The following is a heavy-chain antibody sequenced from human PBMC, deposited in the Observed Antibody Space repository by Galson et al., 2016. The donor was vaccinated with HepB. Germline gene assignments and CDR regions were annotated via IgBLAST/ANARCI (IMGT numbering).Heavy chain of an antibody. D-gene: IGHD3-10*01. CDR3: AKGGITVVRGSNFDY. V-gene: IGHV3-30*18. J-gene: IGHJ4*02. Sequence: SLRLSCAASGFTFSNYCMHWVRQAPGKGLEWVAVISYDRSDKYYADSVKGRFTISRDNSKSTLYLEMNNLRAEDTAVYYCAKGGITVVRGSNFDYWGQGTLVTVSS. CDR2: ISYDRSDK. CDR1: GFTFSNYC.